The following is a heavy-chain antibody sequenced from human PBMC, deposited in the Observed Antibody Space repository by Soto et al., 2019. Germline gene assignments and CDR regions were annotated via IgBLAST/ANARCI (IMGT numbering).Heavy chain of an antibody. D-gene: IGHD3-9*01. V-gene: IGHV4-59*01. Sequence: SETLSLTCTVSGGSISSYYWSWIRQPPGKGLEWIGYIYYSGSTNYNPSLKSRVTISVDTSKNQFSLKLSSVTAADTAVYYCAREDGDPYFGFDYWGQGTLVTVSS. J-gene: IGHJ4*02. CDR2: IYYSGST. CDR1: GGSISSYY. CDR3: AREDGDPYFGFDY.